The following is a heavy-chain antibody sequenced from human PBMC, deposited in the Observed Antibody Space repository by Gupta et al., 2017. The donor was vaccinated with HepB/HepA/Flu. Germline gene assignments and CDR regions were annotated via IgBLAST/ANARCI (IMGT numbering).Heavy chain of an antibody. V-gene: IGHV3-48*03. D-gene: IGHD4-17*01. CDR2: ISSSGSTI. CDR1: GFTFSSYE. CDR3: ARPYGDPNRFDP. J-gene: IGHJ5*02. Sequence: EVQLVESGGGLVQPGGSLRLSCAASGFTFSSYEMTWVRQAPGKGLEWVSYISSSGSTIYNADSVKGRFTISRDNAKNSLYLQMNSLRAEDTAVYYCARPYGDPNRFDPWGQGTLVTVSS.